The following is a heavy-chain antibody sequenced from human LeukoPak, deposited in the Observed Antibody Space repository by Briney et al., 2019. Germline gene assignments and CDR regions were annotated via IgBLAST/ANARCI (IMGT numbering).Heavy chain of an antibody. V-gene: IGHV4-39*07. D-gene: IGHD1-20*01. CDR3: ARVRYNWNGWFDP. CDR2: IYYSGST. Sequence: NASETLSLTCTVSGGSISSSSYYWGWIRQPPGKGLEWIGSIYYSGSTYYNPSLKSRVTISVDTSKNQFSLKLSSVIAADTAVYYCARVRYNWNGWFDPWGQGTLVTVSS. J-gene: IGHJ5*02. CDR1: GGSISSSSYY.